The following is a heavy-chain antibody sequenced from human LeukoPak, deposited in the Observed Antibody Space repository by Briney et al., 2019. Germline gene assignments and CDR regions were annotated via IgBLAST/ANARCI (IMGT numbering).Heavy chain of an antibody. D-gene: IGHD3-9*01. V-gene: IGHV3-7*03. CDR2: IKQDGSEK. J-gene: IGHJ6*04. Sequence: PGGSLRLSCAACGFTFSSYWMSWVREAPGKGLEWVANIKQDGSEKYYVDSVKGRFTISRDNAKNSLYLQMNILRAEDTAVYYCGRAQLERLRYFDWLLHMDGWGKGTTVTVSS. CDR3: GRAQLERLRYFDWLLHMDG. CDR1: GFTFSSYW.